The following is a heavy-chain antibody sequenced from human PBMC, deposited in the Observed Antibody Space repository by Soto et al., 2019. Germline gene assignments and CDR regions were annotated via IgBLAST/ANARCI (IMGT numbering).Heavy chain of an antibody. Sequence: APLKVACKASGYTFTSYGMSWVRQAPGQGLERMGWTSAYNGNTNYAQKLQGRVTMTTDTSTSTAYMELRSLRSDDTAVYYCACGGRFVEWSQRVNAFDIWGEGTMVTVAS. CDR3: ACGGRFVEWSQRVNAFDI. J-gene: IGHJ3*02. D-gene: IGHD3-3*01. V-gene: IGHV1-18*01. CDR2: TSAYNGNT. CDR1: GYTFTSYG.